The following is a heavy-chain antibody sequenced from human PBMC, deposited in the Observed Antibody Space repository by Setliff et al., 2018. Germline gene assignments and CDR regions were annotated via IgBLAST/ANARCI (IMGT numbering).Heavy chain of an antibody. Sequence: PSETLSLTCTVSGGSVSSSSYYWSWIRQPPGKGLEWIGTIYYSGTTYYSPSLKSRVTISVDTSKNQFSLKLTSVTAADTAIYYCASRRTGPGGWFDYWGQGTLVTVSS. D-gene: IGHD1-26*01. V-gene: IGHV4-39*01. CDR3: ASRRTGPGGWFDY. CDR1: GGSVSSSSYY. CDR2: IYYSGTT. J-gene: IGHJ5*01.